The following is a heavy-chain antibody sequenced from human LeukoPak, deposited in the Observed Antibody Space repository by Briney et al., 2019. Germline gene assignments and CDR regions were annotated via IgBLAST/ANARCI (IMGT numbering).Heavy chain of an antibody. CDR1: GFSFISYA. V-gene: IGHV3-64*01. CDR2: ISSNGGST. J-gene: IGHJ1*01. Sequence: GGSLRLSCAASGFSFISYAMHWVRQSPGKGLEYVLGISSNGGSTDHANSMKGRFTISRDNSKNTLYLQMGSLRAEDTAVYYCATYSSWYLVYFQHWGQGTLVTVSS. D-gene: IGHD6-13*01. CDR3: ATYSSWYLVYFQH.